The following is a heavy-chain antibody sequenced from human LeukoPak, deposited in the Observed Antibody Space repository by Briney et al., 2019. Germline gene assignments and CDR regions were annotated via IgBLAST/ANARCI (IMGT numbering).Heavy chain of an antibody. D-gene: IGHD5-12*01. J-gene: IGHJ4*02. CDR2: INHSGSTS. V-gene: IGHV4-34*01. CDR1: GESFSGYF. Sequence: PSETLSLTCAVYGESFSGYFWNWIRQPPGKGLEWIGEINHSGSTSNHNPSLKSRVTMSVDTSKNQFSLKLSSVTAADTAVYYCARDGGIGWLPNWGQGTLVTVSS. CDR3: ARDGGIGWLPN.